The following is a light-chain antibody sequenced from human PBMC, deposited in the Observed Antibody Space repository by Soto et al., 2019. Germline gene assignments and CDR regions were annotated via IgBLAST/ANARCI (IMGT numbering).Light chain of an antibody. CDR2: AAS. V-gene: IGKV1-27*01. CDR1: PGIANF. Sequence: DIQMTQSPSSLSASVGDRVTIACRASPGIANFLAWYQQKPGKVPKLLIFAASTLQLGVPSRFSGSGFGRDFTLTISSLQPEDVATYYCQKYNNAPFTFGPGTRVDL. J-gene: IGKJ3*01. CDR3: QKYNNAPFT.